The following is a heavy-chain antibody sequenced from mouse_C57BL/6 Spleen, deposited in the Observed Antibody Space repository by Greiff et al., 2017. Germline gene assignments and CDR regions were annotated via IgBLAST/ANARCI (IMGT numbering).Heavy chain of an antibody. CDR2: IDPSDSYT. V-gene: IGHV1-69*01. D-gene: IGHD2-1*01. CDR3: ARRGGNYEGSFDY. J-gene: IGHJ2*01. CDR1: GYTFTSYW. Sequence: VQLQQPGAELVMPGASVKLSCKASGYTFTSYWMHWVKQRPGQGLEWIGEIDPSDSYTNYNQKFKGKSTLTVDKSSSTAYMQLSSLTSEDSAVYYCARRGGNYEGSFDYWGQGTTLTVSS.